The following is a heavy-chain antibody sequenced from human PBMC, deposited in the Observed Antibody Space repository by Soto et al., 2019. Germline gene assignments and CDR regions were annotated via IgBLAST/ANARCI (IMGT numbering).Heavy chain of an antibody. V-gene: IGHV1-24*01. J-gene: IGHJ5*02. CDR1: GYTLTELS. Sequence: GASVKVSCKVSGYTLTELSMHWVRQAPGKGLEWMGGFDPEDGETIYAQKFQGRVTMTEDTSTDTAYMELSSLRSEDTAVYYCATLPYCSSTSCPWGQGTQVTVSP. D-gene: IGHD2-2*01. CDR2: FDPEDGET. CDR3: ATLPYCSSTSCP.